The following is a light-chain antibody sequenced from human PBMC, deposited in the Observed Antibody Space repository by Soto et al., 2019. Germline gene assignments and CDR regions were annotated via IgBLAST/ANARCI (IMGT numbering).Light chain of an antibody. Sequence: QSVLTQPASVSGSPGQSITISCTGTSSDIGSYNLVSWYQQHPGRAPKLIIYEVTERPSGVSNRFSGSKSGNLASLTISGLQAEDEADYYCCLYAGSSTMDVFGAGTKLTVL. CDR3: CLYAGSSTMDV. CDR2: EVT. V-gene: IGLV2-23*02. J-gene: IGLJ1*01. CDR1: SSDIGSYNL.